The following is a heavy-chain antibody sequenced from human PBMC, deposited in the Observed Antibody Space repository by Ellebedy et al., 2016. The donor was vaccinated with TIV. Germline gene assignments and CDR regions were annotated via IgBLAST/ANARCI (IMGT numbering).Heavy chain of an antibody. CDR1: GFTFSSYW. CDR3: AREGRYMGAFDI. CDR2: ISSSRSYI. V-gene: IGHV3-21*01. Sequence: GESLKISXAASGFTFSSYWMSWVRQAPGKGLELVSSISSSRSYIWYADSVQGRFTISRDNAKNSLYLQMNSLRAEDTAVYYCAREGRYMGAFDIWGQGTVVTVSS. J-gene: IGHJ3*02. D-gene: IGHD6-19*01.